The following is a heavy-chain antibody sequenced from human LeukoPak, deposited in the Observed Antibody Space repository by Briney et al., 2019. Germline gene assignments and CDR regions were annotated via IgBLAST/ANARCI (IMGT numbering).Heavy chain of an antibody. CDR1: GYTFTSYD. CDR3: VRTGDYDNSAVHH. Sequence: ASVKVSCKASGYTFTSYDINWVRQATGQGLEWMGWMIPNSGNTGYAQNFQGRVTMTRNTSISTAYMELSSLRSEDTAVYYCVRTGDYDNSAVHHWGQGTLVTVSS. J-gene: IGHJ1*01. CDR2: MIPNSGNT. D-gene: IGHD3-22*01. V-gene: IGHV1-8*01.